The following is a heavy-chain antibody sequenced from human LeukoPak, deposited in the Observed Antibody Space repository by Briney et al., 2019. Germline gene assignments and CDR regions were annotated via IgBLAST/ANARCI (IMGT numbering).Heavy chain of an antibody. CDR2: IRSGGDTV. D-gene: IGHD4-17*01. Sequence: PGGSLRLSCIASGFTFSADPMSWVRQAPGKGLEWVSNIRSGGDTVSYADSVKGRFTTSRDNAKSSLYLQMDNLRDEDTAMYYCVRDNFYAFDIWGQGTMVTVSS. V-gene: IGHV3-48*02. CDR1: GFTFSADP. J-gene: IGHJ3*02. CDR3: VRDNFYAFDI.